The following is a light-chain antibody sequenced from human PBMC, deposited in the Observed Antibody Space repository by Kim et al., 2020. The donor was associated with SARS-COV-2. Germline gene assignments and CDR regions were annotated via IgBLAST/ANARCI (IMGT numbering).Light chain of an antibody. V-gene: IGKV1-13*01. CDR3: QQLNTYPIT. CDR2: DAS. J-gene: IGKJ5*01. Sequence: AIQLTQSPSSLSASVGDRVTITCRASQVINNMLVCYQQKPGKAPKVLINDASTLQSGVPSRFSGSGLGTDFTLTISSLQPEDVATYYCQQLNTYPITFGQGTRLEIK. CDR1: QVINNM.